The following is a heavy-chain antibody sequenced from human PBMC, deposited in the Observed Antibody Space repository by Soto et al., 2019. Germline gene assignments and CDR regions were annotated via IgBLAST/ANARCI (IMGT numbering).Heavy chain of an antibody. CDR2: INHTGGT. Sequence: SETLSLTCAVYGGSVNGYYWTWIRQPPGKGLEWIGEINHTGGTHYNPALKSRVTMSVDTSKNQFSLRLSSVTAADTAIYYCATRITVFGLMIPPFDPWGQGTQVTVSS. V-gene: IGHV4-34*01. CDR1: GGSVNGYY. D-gene: IGHD3-3*01. CDR3: ATRITVFGLMIPPFDP. J-gene: IGHJ5*02.